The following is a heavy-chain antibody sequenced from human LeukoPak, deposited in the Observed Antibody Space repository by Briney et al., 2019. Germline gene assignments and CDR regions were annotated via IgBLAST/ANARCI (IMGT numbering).Heavy chain of an antibody. CDR1: GGSFSGYY. CDR2: INHSGST. D-gene: IGHD3-22*01. V-gene: IGHV4-34*01. Sequence: SETLSLTCAVYGGSFSGYYWSWIRQPPGKGQEWIGEINHSGSTNYNPSLKSRVTISVDTSKNQFSLKLSSVTAADTAVYYCARGQENYYDSSGYYQLFDYWGQGTLVTVSS. CDR3: ARGQENYYDSSGYYQLFDY. J-gene: IGHJ4*02.